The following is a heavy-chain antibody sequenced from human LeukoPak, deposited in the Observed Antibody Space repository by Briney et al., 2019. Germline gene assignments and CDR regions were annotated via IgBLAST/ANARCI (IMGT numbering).Heavy chain of an antibody. V-gene: IGHV3-23*01. J-gene: IGHJ5*02. CDR1: GFTFSSYA. Sequence: PGGSLRLSCAASGFTFSSYAMSWVRQAPGKGLEWVSAISGSGGSTYYADSVKGRFTISSDNSKNTLYLQMNSLRAEDTAVYYCAKPGYDFWSGYLSNNWFDPWGQGTLVTVSS. CDR2: ISGSGGST. CDR3: AKPGYDFWSGYLSNNWFDP. D-gene: IGHD3-3*01.